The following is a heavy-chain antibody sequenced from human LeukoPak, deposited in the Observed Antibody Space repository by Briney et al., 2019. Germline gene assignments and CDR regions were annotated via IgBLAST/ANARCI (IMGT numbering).Heavy chain of an antibody. D-gene: IGHD6-6*01. CDR3: ARGIVARWRSEIEYYFDY. CDR2: ISYDGSNK. Sequence: PGGSLRLSCAASGFTFSDYGMHWVRQAPGKGLEWVALISYDGSNKYYADSVKGRFTISRDNSKNTLYLQMNSLRAEDTAVYYCARGIVARWRSEIEYYFDYWGQGTLVTVSS. CDR1: GFTFSDYG. V-gene: IGHV3-30*03. J-gene: IGHJ4*02.